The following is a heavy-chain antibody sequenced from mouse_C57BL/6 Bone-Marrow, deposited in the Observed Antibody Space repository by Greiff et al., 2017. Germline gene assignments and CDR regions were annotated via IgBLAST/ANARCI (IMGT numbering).Heavy chain of an antibody. J-gene: IGHJ1*03. D-gene: IGHD1-1*01. CDR1: GFTFSDYG. V-gene: IGHV5-17*01. CDR2: ISSGSSTI. Sequence: EVQRVESGGGLVKPGGSLKLSCAASGFTFSDYGMHWVRQAPEKGLEWVAYISSGSSTIYYADTVKGRFTISRDNAKNTLFLQMTSLRSEDTAMYYCARPYYGSSYLYWYFDVWGTGTTVTVSS. CDR3: ARPYYGSSYLYWYFDV.